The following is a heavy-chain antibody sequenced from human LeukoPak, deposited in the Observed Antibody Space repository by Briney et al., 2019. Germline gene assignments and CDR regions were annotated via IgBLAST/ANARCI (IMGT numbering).Heavy chain of an antibody. Sequence: GGSLRLSCAASGFTFSSYAMSWVRQAPGKGLEWVSAISGSGGSTYYADSVKGRFTISRDNSKNTLYLQMNSLRAEDTAVYYCAKDPYYYDTSGYNGDYWGQGTLVTVSS. CDR1: GFTFSSYA. V-gene: IGHV3-23*01. J-gene: IGHJ4*02. D-gene: IGHD3-22*01. CDR3: AKDPYYYDTSGYNGDY. CDR2: ISGSGGST.